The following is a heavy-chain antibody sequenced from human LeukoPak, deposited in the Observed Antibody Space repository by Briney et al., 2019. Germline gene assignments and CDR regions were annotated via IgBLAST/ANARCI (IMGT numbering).Heavy chain of an antibody. CDR1: GFTVSSNF. CDR2: IYADGST. J-gene: IGHJ6*03. V-gene: IGHV3-66*02. CDR3: AKDKGFPRKQRNHFCYHMDV. Sequence: GGSLRLSCVASGFTVSSNFMSWVRQPPGKGLEWISLIYADGSTYYADSVRGRFTISRDNSKNKLDLQMNSLRPDDTAVYFCAKDKGFPRKQRNHFCYHMDVWGKGTTVTVSS. D-gene: IGHD1-14*01.